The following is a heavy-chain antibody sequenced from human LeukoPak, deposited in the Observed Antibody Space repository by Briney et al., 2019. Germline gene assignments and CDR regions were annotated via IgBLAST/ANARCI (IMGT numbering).Heavy chain of an antibody. CDR2: IYTSGST. V-gene: IGHV4-4*07. CDR1: GGSISSYY. D-gene: IGHD3-3*02. J-gene: IGHJ5*02. CDR3: ARHKQQAGISPGWFDP. Sequence: SETLSLTCTVSGGSISSYYWSWIRQPAGKGLEWIGRIYTSGSTNYNPSHKSRVTISVDTSKNQFSLKLSSVTAADTAVYYCARHKQQAGISPGWFDPWGQGTLVTVSS.